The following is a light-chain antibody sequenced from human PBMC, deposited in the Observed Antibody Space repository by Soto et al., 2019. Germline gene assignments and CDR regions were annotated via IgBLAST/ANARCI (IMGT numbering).Light chain of an antibody. Sequence: QSALTQPASVSGSPGQSITISCTGTSSDVGGYNYVSWYQQHPGKAPKLMIYEVSNRPSGGSNRFAGSKSGNTASLTISGIQAEDEADYYCSSDTSSSTLSVFGGGTKLTVL. V-gene: IGLV2-14*01. CDR3: SSDTSSSTLSV. CDR2: EVS. CDR1: SSDVGGYNY. J-gene: IGLJ3*02.